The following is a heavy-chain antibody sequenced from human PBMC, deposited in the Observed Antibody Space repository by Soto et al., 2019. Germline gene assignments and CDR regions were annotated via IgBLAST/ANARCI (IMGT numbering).Heavy chain of an antibody. V-gene: IGHV3-23*01. J-gene: IGHJ4*02. Sequence: EVQMLESGGGVVRPGGSLRLSRIASGFTFSNYAMSWVRQAPGKGLEWVSTISDNGANTFIGDSMKDHFDISRDNSKNTVFLHLSTVRAEDTAIYYCARAIGAVFFDYWGQGTPVTVSS. D-gene: IGHD6-25*01. CDR1: GFTFSNYA. CDR3: ARAIGAVFFDY. CDR2: ISDNGANT.